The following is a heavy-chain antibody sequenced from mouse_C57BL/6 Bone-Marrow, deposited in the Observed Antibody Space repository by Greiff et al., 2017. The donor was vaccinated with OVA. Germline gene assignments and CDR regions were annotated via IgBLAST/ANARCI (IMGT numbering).Heavy chain of an antibody. Sequence: VQVVESGEGLVKPGGSLKLSRAASGFTFSSYAMSWVRQTPEKRLEWVAYISSGGDYIYYADTVKGRFTISRDNARNTLYLQMSSLKSEDTTLYYCTRDDGYLFAYWGQGTLVTVSA. V-gene: IGHV5-9-1*02. D-gene: IGHD2-3*01. CDR1: GFTFSSYA. CDR2: ISSGGDYI. J-gene: IGHJ3*01. CDR3: TRDDGYLFAY.